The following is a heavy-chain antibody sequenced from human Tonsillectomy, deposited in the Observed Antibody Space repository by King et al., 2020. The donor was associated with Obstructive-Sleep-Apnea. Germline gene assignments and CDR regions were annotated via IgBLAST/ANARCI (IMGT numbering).Heavy chain of an antibody. D-gene: IGHD2-15*01. CDR1: GASFSSSY. V-gene: IGHV4-59*08. CDR2: IYYTGIT. CDR3: ARQMVDWFDP. J-gene: IGHJ5*02. Sequence: VQLQESGPGLVKPSETLSLTCTVSGASFSSSYWSWIRQPPGKGLEWIGYIYYTGITMYNPSLKRRVTISLDTSKSQFSLRLNSVTAADTAVYYCARQMVDWFDPWGQGTLVTVSS.